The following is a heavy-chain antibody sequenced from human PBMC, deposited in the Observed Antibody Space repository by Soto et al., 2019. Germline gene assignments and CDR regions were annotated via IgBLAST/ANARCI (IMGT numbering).Heavy chain of an antibody. CDR3: AREIVTAGGNNYFDP. V-gene: IGHV4-4*02. D-gene: IGHD2-21*02. J-gene: IGHJ5*02. CDR1: GGTVARSHW. Sequence: SETLSLTCGVSGGTVARSHWWGWVRQSPSRGLEWIGNVYHTRDTDFNPSLQSRVTFSVDKSNNQFSLRLTSLTAEDTAVYLCAREIVTAGGNNYFDPWGPGTLVTVSS. CDR2: VYHTRDT.